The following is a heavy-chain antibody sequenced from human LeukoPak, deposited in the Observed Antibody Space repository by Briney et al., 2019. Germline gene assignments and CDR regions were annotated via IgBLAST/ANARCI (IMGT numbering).Heavy chain of an antibody. CDR1: GFTFSDYY. CDR2: ISSNGGST. D-gene: IGHD3-10*01. Sequence: GGSLRLSCAASGFTFSDYYMSWIRQAPGKGLEWVSGISSNGGSTYYADSVKGRFTISRDNSKNTLYLQMNSLRAEDTAVYYCAKDRDPGMLRPFDYWGQGTLVTVCS. J-gene: IGHJ4*02. V-gene: IGHV3-23*01. CDR3: AKDRDPGMLRPFDY.